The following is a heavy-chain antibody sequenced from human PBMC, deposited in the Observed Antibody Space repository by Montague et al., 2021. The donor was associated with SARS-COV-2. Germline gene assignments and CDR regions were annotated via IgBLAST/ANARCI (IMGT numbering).Heavy chain of an antibody. CDR2: INHSGST. J-gene: IGHJ6*03. Sequence: SETLSLTCAVYGGSFSVYYWSWIRQPPGKGLEWIGEINHSGSTNYNPSLKSRVTISVDTSKNQFSLKLSSVTAADTALYYCRVVPAGIPKGPNFYYMDVWGKGTTVTVSS. V-gene: IGHV4-34*01. D-gene: IGHD2-2*02. CDR3: RVVPAGIPKGPNFYYMDV. CDR1: GGSFSVYY.